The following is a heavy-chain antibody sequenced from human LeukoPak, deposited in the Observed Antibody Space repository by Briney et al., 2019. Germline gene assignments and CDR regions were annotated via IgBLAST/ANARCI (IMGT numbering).Heavy chain of an antibody. CDR1: GYKFSDYW. J-gene: IGHJ4*02. V-gene: IGHV5-51*01. D-gene: IGHD3-3*01. Sequence: LGESLNISCQCSGYKFSDYWVAWVRQRPGKGLEWMGIIYPVDSDTRYMPPFQGQVTIPANKPISKVYLHWTSLKPSDTAMFYCARHGGGTGFFGVHIMARYFGDRGKGTLVTVS. CDR2: IYPVDSDT. CDR3: ARHGGGTGFFGVHIMARYFGD.